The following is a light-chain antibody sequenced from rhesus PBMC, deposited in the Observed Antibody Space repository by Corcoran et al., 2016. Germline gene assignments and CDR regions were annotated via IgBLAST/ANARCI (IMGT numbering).Light chain of an antibody. CDR3: LQHSDWPWT. J-gene: IGKJ1*01. CDR1: QSVSSS. V-gene: IGKV3-24*01. CDR2: GAS. Sequence: EIVMTQSPATLSLSPGERATLSCRASQSVSSSLAWYQQKPGQAPRLLNFGASTRATGIPDRFSGSGSGTDFTLTISSLEPEDVAIYYCLQHSDWPWTFGQGTKVEIK.